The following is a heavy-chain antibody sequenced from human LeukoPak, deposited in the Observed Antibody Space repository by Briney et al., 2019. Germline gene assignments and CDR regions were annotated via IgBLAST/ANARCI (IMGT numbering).Heavy chain of an antibody. J-gene: IGHJ6*02. V-gene: IGHV4-39*01. CDR2: NYYSGIT. D-gene: IGHD3-3*01. CDR1: VGSISSTTYY. CDR3: AGDTIFGVPAYYYYGVDV. Sequence: SDTLSLTCTVSVGSISSTTYYCGWIRQPPGKGLEWIGSNYYSGITYYNPSLKSRVTISVDTSKSQFSLNLNSVTAADTAVYYCAGDTIFGVPAYYYYGVDVWGQGTTVTVSS.